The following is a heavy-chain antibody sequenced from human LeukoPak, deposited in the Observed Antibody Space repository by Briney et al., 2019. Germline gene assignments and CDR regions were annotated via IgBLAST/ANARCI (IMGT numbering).Heavy chain of an antibody. V-gene: IGHV3-21*04. CDR2: ITSSSIHI. CDR1: GFTFSTYN. J-gene: IGHJ4*02. D-gene: IGHD3-22*01. CDR3: AKLLYYYDSSQPY. Sequence: GGSLRLSCAASGFTFSTYNMNWVRQAPGKGLEWVSSITSSSIHIFYADSVKRRLTISRENSKNTLYMQMNSLRAEDTAVYYCAKLLYYYDSSQPYWGQGNLVTVSS.